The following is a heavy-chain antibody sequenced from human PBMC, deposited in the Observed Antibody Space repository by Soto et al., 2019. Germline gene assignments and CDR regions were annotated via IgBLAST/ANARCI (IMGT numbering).Heavy chain of an antibody. CDR2: ISVSGNII. V-gene: IGHV3-48*03. CDR1: GFTFSTYE. D-gene: IGHD2-2*01. Sequence: GGSLRLSCAASGFTFSTYEFNWVRQAPGRGLEWISYISVSGNIIKYAESVKGRFTISRDNADNSFHLHMSNLTVDDTALYFCVGDTMRASAAASLDYWGQGTQVTVSS. J-gene: IGHJ4*02. CDR3: VGDTMRASAAASLDY.